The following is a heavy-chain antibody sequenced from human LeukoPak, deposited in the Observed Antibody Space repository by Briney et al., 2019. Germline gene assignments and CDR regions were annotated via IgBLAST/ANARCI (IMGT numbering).Heavy chain of an antibody. CDR3: ARQTSMGRSGDY. D-gene: IGHD3-10*01. V-gene: IGHV5-51*01. J-gene: IGHJ4*02. CDR2: IDPDDSET. CDR1: GYSFASYW. Sequence: PGESLKISCKGSGYSFASYWIGWVRQMPGKGLEWMGIIDPDDSETRYSPSFEGQVTISADKSISTAYLQWSSLKASDTAMYYCARQTSMGRSGDYWGQGTLVTVSP.